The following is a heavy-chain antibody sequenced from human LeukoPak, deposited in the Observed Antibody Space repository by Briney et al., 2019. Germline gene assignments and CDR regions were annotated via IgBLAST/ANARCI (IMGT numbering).Heavy chain of an antibody. Sequence: GGSLRLSCAASGFTFSSYAMHWVRQAPGKGLEWVAVISYDGSNKYYADSVKGRFTISRDNSKNTLYLQMNSLRAEDTAVYYCARQGTTGTRTDAFDIWGQGTMVTVSS. CDR3: ARQGTTGTRTDAFDI. J-gene: IGHJ3*02. CDR2: ISYDGSNK. D-gene: IGHD1-1*01. V-gene: IGHV3-30-3*01. CDR1: GFTFSSYA.